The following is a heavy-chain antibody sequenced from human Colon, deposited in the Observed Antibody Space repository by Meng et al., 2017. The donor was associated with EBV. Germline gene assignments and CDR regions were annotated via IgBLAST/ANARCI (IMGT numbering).Heavy chain of an antibody. Sequence: QVQVQQWGAGLLKPSETLSLTCAVYGGSFSGYYWTWIRQPPGKGLEWIGEINHSGSTNYNPSLKSRVTISVDTSKNQFSLKVTSVTAADTAVYYCARYRLQNDYGDQLYYFDYLGQGSLVTVSS. V-gene: IGHV4-34*01. CDR1: GGSFSGYY. D-gene: IGHD4-17*01. CDR3: ARYRLQNDYGDQLYYFDY. J-gene: IGHJ4*02. CDR2: INHSGST.